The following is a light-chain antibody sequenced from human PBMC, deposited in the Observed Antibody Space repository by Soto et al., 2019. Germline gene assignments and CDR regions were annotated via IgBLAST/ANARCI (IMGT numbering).Light chain of an antibody. CDR2: AAS. J-gene: IGKJ1*01. CDR1: QGINNY. V-gene: IGKV1-27*01. Sequence: DIQMTQSPSSLSASVGDRVTITCRASQGINNYLAWYQQMPVKVPKLLINAASTLQAGVTSRISGSGSGTDFTLTISSLQPEDVATYYCQTYNSSPQTFGKGTKVDIK. CDR3: QTYNSSPQT.